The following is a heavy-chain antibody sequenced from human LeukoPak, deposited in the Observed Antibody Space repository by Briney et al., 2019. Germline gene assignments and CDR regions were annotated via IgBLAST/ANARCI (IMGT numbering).Heavy chain of an antibody. CDR3: ARGVQTYYFDY. CDR2: IYSGGST. Sequence: GGSLRLSCTASGFTFGDYGMNWVRQAPGKGLEWVSVIYSGGSTYYADSVKGRFTISRHNSKNTLYLQMNSLRAEDTAVYYCARGVQTYYFDYWGQGTRVTVSS. CDR1: GFTFGDYG. J-gene: IGHJ4*02. D-gene: IGHD1-1*01. V-gene: IGHV3-53*04.